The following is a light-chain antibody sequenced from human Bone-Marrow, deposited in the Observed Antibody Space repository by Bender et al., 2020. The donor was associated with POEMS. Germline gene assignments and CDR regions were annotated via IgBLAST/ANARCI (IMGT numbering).Light chain of an antibody. CDR1: TTDIGTYDY. V-gene: IGLV2-14*03. Sequence: QSALTQPASVSGSPGQSIIISCSGTTTDIGTYDYVSWYQRHPGKAPKLILYDVSHRPSGVSNRFSGSKSGNTASLIISGLQTEDESDYYCSSYTSGSTLFGGGTKLTVL. J-gene: IGLJ2*01. CDR3: SSYTSGSTL. CDR2: DVS.